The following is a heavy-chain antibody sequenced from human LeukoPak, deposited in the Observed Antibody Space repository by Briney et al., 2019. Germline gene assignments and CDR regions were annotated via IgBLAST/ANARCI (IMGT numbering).Heavy chain of an antibody. D-gene: IGHD3-22*01. Sequence: GGSLRLSCEASGFTFSSYAMSWVRQAPGKGLEWVSVISTNGGSTSYADSVKGRLTISRDNPRNMLYMEMNSLRAEDTAVYYCSVMNRYNDGSGYWAQWGQASLV. CDR2: ISTNGGST. CDR3: SVMNRYNDGSGYWAQ. CDR1: GFTFSSYA. J-gene: IGHJ4*02. V-gene: IGHV3-23*01.